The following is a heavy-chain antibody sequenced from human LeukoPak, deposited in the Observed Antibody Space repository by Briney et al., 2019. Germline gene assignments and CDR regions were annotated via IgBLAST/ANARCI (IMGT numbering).Heavy chain of an antibody. Sequence: GGSLRLSCAASVFTFYDYAMHSVRQTPRKSLECVSLISGDGGSTYYADSVKGRFNISRDNSKNSLYLQMNSLRTEDTALYYCAKDKLGMFDYWGQGTLVTVSS. V-gene: IGHV3-43*02. D-gene: IGHD7-27*01. CDR2: ISGDGGST. J-gene: IGHJ4*02. CDR1: VFTFYDYA. CDR3: AKDKLGMFDY.